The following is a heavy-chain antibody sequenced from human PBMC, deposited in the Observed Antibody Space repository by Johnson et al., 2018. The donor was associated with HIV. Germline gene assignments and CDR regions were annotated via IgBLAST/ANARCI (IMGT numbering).Heavy chain of an antibody. CDR1: GFTFSSYA. D-gene: IGHD2-2*01. J-gene: IGHJ3*02. CDR3: ARAANVVLPAGAFDS. CDR2: IRYDGSNK. V-gene: IGHV3-30*04. Sequence: QVQLVESGGGVVQPGRSLRLSCAASGFTFSSYAMHWVRQAPGKGLEWVAVIRYDGSNKYYADSVKGRFTISRDNSKKTLYLQMNSLRIEDTAIYYCARAANVVLPAGAFDSWGRGTMVTVSS.